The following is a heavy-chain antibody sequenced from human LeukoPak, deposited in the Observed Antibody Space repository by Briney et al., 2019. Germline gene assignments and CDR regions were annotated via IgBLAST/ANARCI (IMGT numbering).Heavy chain of an antibody. V-gene: IGHV1-69*06. CDR1: GGTFSSYA. CDR3: ARRMNSSGCCRDALDI. Sequence: SVKLSCKASGGTFSSYAISWVRQAPGQGLEWMGRIIPIFGTANYAQKFQGRVTITADKSTSTAYMELSSLRSEDTAVYYCARRMNSSGCCRDALDIWGQGTMVTVSS. CDR2: IIPIFGTA. D-gene: IGHD6-19*01. J-gene: IGHJ3*02.